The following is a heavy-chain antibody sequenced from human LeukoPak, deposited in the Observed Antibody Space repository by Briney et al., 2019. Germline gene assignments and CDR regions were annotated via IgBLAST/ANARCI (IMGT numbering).Heavy chain of an antibody. D-gene: IGHD6-19*01. Sequence: KPSETLSLTCTVSGGSISSYYWSWIRQPPGKGLEWIGYIYYSGSTNYNPSLKSQVTISVDTSKNQFSLKLSSVTAADTAVYYCARGLGLAVAGIDYWGQGTLVTVSS. CDR2: IYYSGST. CDR1: GGSISSYY. V-gene: IGHV4-59*01. J-gene: IGHJ4*02. CDR3: ARGLGLAVAGIDY.